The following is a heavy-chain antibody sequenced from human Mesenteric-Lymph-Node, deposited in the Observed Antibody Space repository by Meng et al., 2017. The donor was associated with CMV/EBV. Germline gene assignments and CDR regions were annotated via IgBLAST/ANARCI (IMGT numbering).Heavy chain of an antibody. CDR2: ISGSGGST. CDR1: GFTFSNYA. J-gene: IGHJ4*02. D-gene: IGHD3-10*01. Sequence: ETLSLTCAASGFTFSNYAMTWVRQAPGKGLEWVSAISGSGGSTYYADSVKGRFTISRDNSKNTLYLQMNSLRAEDTAVYYCAKDLEGGGGQGTLVTVSS. V-gene: IGHV3-23*01. CDR3: AKDLEGG.